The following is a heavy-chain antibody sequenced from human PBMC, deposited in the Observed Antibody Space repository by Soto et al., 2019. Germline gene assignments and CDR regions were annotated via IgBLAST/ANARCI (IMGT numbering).Heavy chain of an antibody. V-gene: IGHV1-8*01. CDR2: MNPNSGNT. D-gene: IGHD3-10*01. CDR3: ARGFGDLWFGEQNDYYYGMDV. CDR1: GYTFTSYD. Sequence: QVQLVQSGAEVKKPGASVKVSCKASGYTFTSYDINWVRQATGQGLEWMGWMNPNSGNTGYAQKFQGRVTMTRNTCISTAYMELSSLRSEDTAVYYCARGFGDLWFGEQNDYYYGMDVWGQGTTVTVSS. J-gene: IGHJ6*02.